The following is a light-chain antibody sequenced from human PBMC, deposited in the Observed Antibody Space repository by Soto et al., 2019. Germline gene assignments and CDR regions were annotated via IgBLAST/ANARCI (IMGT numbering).Light chain of an antibody. CDR2: GAS. Sequence: EIVLTQSPGTLSLSPGERGTLSCRASQSVRNSYLAWYQQKPGQAPRLLMSGASSRSTGIPDRFSGNGSGTDFTLTISRLEPEDFAVYYCQQYGNSPQITFGQGTRLRL. J-gene: IGKJ5*01. V-gene: IGKV3-20*01. CDR1: QSVRNSY. CDR3: QQYGNSPQIT.